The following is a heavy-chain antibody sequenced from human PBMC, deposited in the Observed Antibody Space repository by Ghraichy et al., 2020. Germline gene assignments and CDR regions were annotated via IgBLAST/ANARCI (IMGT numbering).Heavy chain of an antibody. CDR2: ISSDGSTT. V-gene: IGHV3-74*01. CDR3: VSAMALPGY. J-gene: IGHJ4*02. Sequence: LSLTCAASGFTFNNYWMHWVRQAPGKGLVWVSLISSDGSTTRYADSVKGRFTISRDNAKSTLYLLMNSLRAEDTAVYYCVSAMALPGYWGQGTLVTVSS. D-gene: IGHD5-18*01. CDR1: GFTFNNYW.